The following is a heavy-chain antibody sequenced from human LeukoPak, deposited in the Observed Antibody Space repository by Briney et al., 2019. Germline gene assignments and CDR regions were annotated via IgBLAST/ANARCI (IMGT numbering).Heavy chain of an antibody. V-gene: IGHV3-30*18. D-gene: IGHD3-22*01. CDR2: ISNDEENK. Sequence: GGSLRLSCAASGFTFSSHGMHWVRQAPGKGLEWVALISNDEENKYYVDPVKGRFTISRDNSKNTLYLQMDSLRPEDTAVYYCAKDPSSGWYRWGMDVWGQGTTVTVSS. J-gene: IGHJ6*02. CDR1: GFTFSSHG. CDR3: AKDPSSGWYRWGMDV.